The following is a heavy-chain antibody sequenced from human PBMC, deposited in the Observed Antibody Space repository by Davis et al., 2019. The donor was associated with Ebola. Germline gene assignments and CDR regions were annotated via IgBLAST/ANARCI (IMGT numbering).Heavy chain of an antibody. CDR2: ITNDGTRT. CDR1: GFIFSDYW. V-gene: IGHV3-74*01. CDR3: ARREAASIDY. J-gene: IGHJ4*02. Sequence: GESLKISCAASGFIFSDYWMNWVRQTPGKGLVWVSRITNDGTRTSYADSVQGRFTISGDNAKNTLFLQLNSLRVEDTAIYYCARREAASIDYWGQGTLVTVSS. D-gene: IGHD6-25*01.